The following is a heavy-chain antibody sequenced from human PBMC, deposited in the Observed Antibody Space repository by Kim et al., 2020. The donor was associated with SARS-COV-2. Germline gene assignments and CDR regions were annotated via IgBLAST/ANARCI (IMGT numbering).Heavy chain of an antibody. V-gene: IGHV3-49*02. CDR3: TREMSTDYPNWMDL. Sequence: SVKGRFTISRDDAKNSAYLKMNSLRTEDTAVYYCTREMSTDYPNWMDLWGQGTMVTVSS. J-gene: IGHJ5*02. D-gene: IGHD3-16*01.